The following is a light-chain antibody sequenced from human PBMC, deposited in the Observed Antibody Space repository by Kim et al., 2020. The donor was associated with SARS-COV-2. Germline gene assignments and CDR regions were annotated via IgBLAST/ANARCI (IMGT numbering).Light chain of an antibody. Sequence: GQKVTISCSGSTANIGRNYVSWHQQVPGTAPKLLIYENDKRPAGIPDRFSGSKSGTSATLDITGLQTGDEADYYCVTWDNSLTAVLFGGGTKVTVL. CDR3: VTWDNSLTAVL. CDR1: TANIGRNY. V-gene: IGLV1-51*01. CDR2: END. J-gene: IGLJ3*02.